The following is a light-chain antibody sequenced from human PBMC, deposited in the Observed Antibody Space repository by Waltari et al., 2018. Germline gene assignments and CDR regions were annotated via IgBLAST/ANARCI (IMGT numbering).Light chain of an antibody. CDR2: EVN. CDR1: SSDVGGHNY. Sequence: QSALTQPPSASGSPGQSVTISCTGTSSDVGGHNYVSWYQHHPGKAPNRVIYEVNKRPSGVPDRFSGSKSGNTASLTVSGLQAEDEADYYCNSYAGINNLVFGGGTKLTVL. V-gene: IGLV2-8*01. CDR3: NSYAGINNLV. J-gene: IGLJ2*01.